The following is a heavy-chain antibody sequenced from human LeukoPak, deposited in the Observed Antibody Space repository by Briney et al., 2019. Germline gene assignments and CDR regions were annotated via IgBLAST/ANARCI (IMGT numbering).Heavy chain of an antibody. Sequence: PGRSLRLSCAASGVPISGYWMSWVRQAPGKGLEWVANIKQDASEIYYVASVRGRFTISRDNAKNSVFLQMSSLRAEDTAVYYCATDGGPFDNWGQGILVTVSS. V-gene: IGHV3-7*01. J-gene: IGHJ4*02. D-gene: IGHD3-10*01. CDR3: ATDGGPFDN. CDR1: GVPISGYW. CDR2: IKQDASEI.